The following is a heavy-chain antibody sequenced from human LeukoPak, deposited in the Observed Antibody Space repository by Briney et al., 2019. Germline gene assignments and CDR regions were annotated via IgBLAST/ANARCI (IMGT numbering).Heavy chain of an antibody. CDR3: ARSSSRFLEWPHGAFDI. CDR2: IAYDGSNK. CDR1: GFTFRTYC. V-gene: IGHV3-30-3*01. J-gene: IGHJ3*02. Sequence: GGSLRLSCAASGFTFRTYCMHWVRQAPAKGLEWVAVIAYDGSNKYYADSVKGRFTISRDNSKNTLYLQMNSLRAEDTAVYYCARSSSRFLEWPHGAFDIWGQGTMVTVSS. D-gene: IGHD3-3*01.